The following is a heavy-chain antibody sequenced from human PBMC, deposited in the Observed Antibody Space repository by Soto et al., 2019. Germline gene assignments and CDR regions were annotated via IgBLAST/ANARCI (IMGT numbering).Heavy chain of an antibody. D-gene: IGHD2-15*01. CDR3: ARDLLEVGYCSGGSCNDFDY. V-gene: IGHV3-48*02. Sequence: EVQLVESGGGLVQPGGSLRLSCAASGFTFSSHSMNWVRQVPGKGLEWVSYISSSSSNIYYADSVKGRLNISRDNAKNSLYLQMNSLRDEDTAVYYCARDLLEVGYCSGGSCNDFDYWGQGTLVTVSS. J-gene: IGHJ4*02. CDR2: ISSSSSNI. CDR1: GFTFSSHS.